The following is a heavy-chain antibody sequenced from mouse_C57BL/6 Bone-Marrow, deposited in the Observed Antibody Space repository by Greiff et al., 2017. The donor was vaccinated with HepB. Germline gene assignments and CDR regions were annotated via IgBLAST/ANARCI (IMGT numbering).Heavy chain of an antibody. CDR2: ISYDGSN. CDR3: AREGYYGSIYWYFDV. V-gene: IGHV3-6*01. J-gene: IGHJ1*03. CDR1: GYSITSGYY. D-gene: IGHD1-1*01. Sequence: EVQLQESGPGLVKPSQSLSLTCSVTGYSITSGYYWNWIRQFPGNKLEWIGYISYDGSNNYNPSLKNRISITRDTSKNQFFLKLTSVTTADKATYYCAREGYYGSIYWYFDVWGTGTTVTVSS.